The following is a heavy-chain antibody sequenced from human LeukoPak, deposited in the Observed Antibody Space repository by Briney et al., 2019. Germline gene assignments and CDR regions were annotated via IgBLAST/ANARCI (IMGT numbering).Heavy chain of an antibody. CDR1: GGSISGYY. CDR2: IYTSGST. Sequence: SETLSLTCTVSGGSISGYYWSWIRQPAGKGVEWSGRIYTSGSTKYNPSLKSRVTMSVDTSKNQFSLKLSSVTAADTAVYYCARDLRSYYYDSSGYSYYFDYWGQGTLVTVSS. D-gene: IGHD3-22*01. J-gene: IGHJ4*02. V-gene: IGHV4-4*07. CDR3: ARDLRSYYYDSSGYSYYFDY.